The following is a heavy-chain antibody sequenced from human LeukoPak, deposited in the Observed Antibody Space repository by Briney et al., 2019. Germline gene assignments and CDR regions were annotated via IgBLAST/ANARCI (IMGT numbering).Heavy chain of an antibody. V-gene: IGHV3-21*01. CDR1: GFTFSSYS. CDR2: ISSSSSYI. J-gene: IGHJ4*02. Sequence: GGSLRLSCAASGFTFSSYSMNWVRQAPGKGLEWVSSISSSSSYIYYADSVKGRFTISRENPKNTLYLQMNSLRTEDTAVYYCAKDSLGSIDSWGQGTLVTVSS. D-gene: IGHD3-10*01. CDR3: AKDSLGSIDS.